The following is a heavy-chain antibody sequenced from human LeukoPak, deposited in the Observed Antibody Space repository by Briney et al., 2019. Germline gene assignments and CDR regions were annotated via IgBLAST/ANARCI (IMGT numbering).Heavy chain of an antibody. Sequence: GGSLRLSCAASGFTLSSYAMSWVRQAPGKGLEWVSAISGSGGSTYYADSVKGRFTISRDNSKNTLYLQMNSLRAEDTAVYYCAKLMVRGVSNYYYGMDVWGKGTTVTVSS. CDR2: ISGSGGST. V-gene: IGHV3-23*01. CDR3: AKLMVRGVSNYYYGMDV. CDR1: GFTLSSYA. J-gene: IGHJ6*04. D-gene: IGHD3-10*01.